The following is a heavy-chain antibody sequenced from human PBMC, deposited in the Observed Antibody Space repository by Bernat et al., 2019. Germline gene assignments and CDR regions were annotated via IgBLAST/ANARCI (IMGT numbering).Heavy chain of an antibody. CDR2: ISYDGSNK. CDR1: GFTFSSYA. D-gene: IGHD5-24*01. Sequence: QVQLVESGGGVVRPGRSLRVSCAASGFTFSSYAMHWVRQAPGKGLEWVAVISYDGSNKYYADSVKGRFAISRDNSKDALYLQINSLRAEDTAVYYCERGDGAGWLIGNWVGVSGYCDYWGQGTLVTVSS. V-gene: IGHV3-30*01. J-gene: IGHJ4*02. CDR3: ERGDGAGWLIGNWVGVSGYCDY.